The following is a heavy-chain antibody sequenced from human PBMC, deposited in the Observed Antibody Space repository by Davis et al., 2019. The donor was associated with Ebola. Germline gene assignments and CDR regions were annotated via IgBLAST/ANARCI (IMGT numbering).Heavy chain of an antibody. D-gene: IGHD5-18*01. V-gene: IGHV1-69*13. Sequence: AASVKVSCKASGGTFSSYAISWVRQAPGQGLEWMGGIIPIFGTANYAQTFQGRVTITADESTSTAYMELSSLRSEDTAVYYCARGGDGDTPIWGQGTMVTVSS. CDR2: IIPIFGTA. J-gene: IGHJ3*02. CDR3: ARGGDGDTPI. CDR1: GGTFSSYA.